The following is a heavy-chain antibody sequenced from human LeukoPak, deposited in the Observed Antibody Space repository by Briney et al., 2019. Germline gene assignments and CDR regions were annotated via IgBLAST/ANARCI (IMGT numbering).Heavy chain of an antibody. CDR3: AKATTVTHSGWFDY. Sequence: GGSLRLSCAASGFAFSSYGMHWGRQAPGKGLEWGAVISYDGTNKYYADSVKGRFTISRDKSKNTLYLEMNSLRGEDTAVYYCAKATTVTHSGWFDYWGQGTLVTVSS. CDR1: GFAFSSYG. V-gene: IGHV3-30*18. J-gene: IGHJ5*01. D-gene: IGHD4-17*01. CDR2: ISYDGTNK.